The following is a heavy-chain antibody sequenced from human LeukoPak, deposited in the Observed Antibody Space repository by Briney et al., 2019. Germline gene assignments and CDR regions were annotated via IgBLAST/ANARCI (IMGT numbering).Heavy chain of an antibody. CDR3: ARELVVGPAEYFQH. V-gene: IGHV3-7*01. CDR1: GFTFSTYW. D-gene: IGHD2-8*02. CDR2: INQDGSEK. J-gene: IGHJ1*01. Sequence: PGGSLRLSCAASGFTFSTYWMSWVRQAPGTGLEWVANINQDGSEKYYMDSVKGRFTISRDSAKNSLYLQMNSLRAKDRAVYYCARELVVGPAEYFQHWGKGTLVTVSS.